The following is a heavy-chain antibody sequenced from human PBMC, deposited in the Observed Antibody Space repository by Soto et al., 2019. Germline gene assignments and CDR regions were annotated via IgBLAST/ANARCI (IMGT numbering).Heavy chain of an antibody. CDR1: GDSVSGNSAA. CDR3: AGTTSHHWLYMDV. Sequence: QVQLQESGPGLVKPSQTLSVTCAISGDSVSGNSAAWNWIRLSPSRGLEWLARTYYRSRWYNDYAVSVRSRITVNADTSKNQFSLQLTSVTPEDTDIYYCAGTTSHHWLYMDVWGRGTTVTVSS. J-gene: IGHJ6*03. V-gene: IGHV6-1*01. CDR2: TYYRSRWYN. D-gene: IGHD1-1*01.